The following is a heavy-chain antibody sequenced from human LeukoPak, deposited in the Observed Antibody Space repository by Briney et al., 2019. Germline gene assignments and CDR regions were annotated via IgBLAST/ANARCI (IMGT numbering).Heavy chain of an antibody. V-gene: IGHV1-2*02. CDR2: INPNSGGT. CDR3: ARDPIKYKIRLERLTALDV. J-gene: IGHJ6*02. CDR1: GYTFTGYY. Sequence: ASVKVSCKASGYTFTGYYMHWVRQAPGQGLEWMGWINPNSGGTNYAQKFQGRVTMTRDTSISTAYMELSRLRSDDTAVYYCARDPIKYKIRLERLTALDVWGQGTTVTVSS. D-gene: IGHD1-1*01.